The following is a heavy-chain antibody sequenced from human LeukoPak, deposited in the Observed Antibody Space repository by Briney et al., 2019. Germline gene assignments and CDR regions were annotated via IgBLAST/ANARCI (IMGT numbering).Heavy chain of an antibody. J-gene: IGHJ3*02. CDR1: GGSIISNSYY. Sequence: SETLSLTCTVSGGSIISNSYYWGWIRQPPGKGLEWIGSIYYSGSTYYNPSLKSPVTISVDTSKNQFSLRLSSVTAADTAVYYCARVIAAADPWAFDIWGQGTMVTVSS. CDR3: ARVIAAADPWAFDI. V-gene: IGHV4-39*07. D-gene: IGHD6-13*01. CDR2: IYYSGST.